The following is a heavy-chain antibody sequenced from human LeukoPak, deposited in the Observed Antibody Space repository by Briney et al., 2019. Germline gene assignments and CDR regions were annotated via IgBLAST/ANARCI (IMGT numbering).Heavy chain of an antibody. Sequence: GESLKISCKGSGYSFTSYWIGWVRQMPGKGLEWMGIIYPGDSHTRYSPSFQGQVTISADKSISTAYLQWSSLKASDTAMYYCARRMGYYDSSGTDAFDIWGQGTMVTVSS. CDR3: ARRMGYYDSSGTDAFDI. V-gene: IGHV5-51*01. D-gene: IGHD3-22*01. J-gene: IGHJ3*02. CDR2: IYPGDSHT. CDR1: GYSFTSYW.